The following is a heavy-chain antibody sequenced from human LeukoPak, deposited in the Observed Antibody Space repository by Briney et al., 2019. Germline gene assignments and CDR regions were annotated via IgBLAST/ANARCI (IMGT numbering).Heavy chain of an antibody. V-gene: IGHV3-21*01. CDR1: GFSFSTYS. CDR2: ISSTGLYM. J-gene: IGHJ4*02. D-gene: IGHD6-13*01. CDR3: ATEKVYSSRRQVDY. Sequence: KPGGSLRLSCAASGFSFSTYSMNWVRQAPGKGLEWVPSISSTGLYMFYADSVKGRFTISRDNAGNSLYLQMNSLRAEDTAVYYCATEKVYSSRRQVDYWGQGTLVTVSS.